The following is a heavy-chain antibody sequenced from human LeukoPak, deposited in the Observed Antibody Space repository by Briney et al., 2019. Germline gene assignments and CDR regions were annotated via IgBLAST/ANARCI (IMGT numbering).Heavy chain of an antibody. D-gene: IGHD3-10*01. CDR2: IYSGGST. J-gene: IGHJ4*02. Sequence: HPSETLSLTCAVYGGSFSGYYWSWVRQAPGKGLEWVSVIYSGGSTYYADSVKGRFTISRDNSKNTLYLQMNSLRAEDTAVYYCARVYYYGSGSYSCDYWGQGTLVTVSS. V-gene: IGHV3-53*01. CDR1: GGSFSGYY. CDR3: ARVYYYGSGSYSCDY.